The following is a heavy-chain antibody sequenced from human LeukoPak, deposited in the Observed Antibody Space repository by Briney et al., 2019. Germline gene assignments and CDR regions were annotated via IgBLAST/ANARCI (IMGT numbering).Heavy chain of an antibody. CDR2: ISGSGGST. Sequence: SLPLSCAASAFTSSTYALSWVRQAPGQGLEWVSSISGSGGSTDYGVSVKGRFTLSRGHFESTLYLHMSSLRADDTAIYYCARAGKAAAFDYWGQGTLVTVSS. CDR1: AFTSSTYA. D-gene: IGHD2-15*01. J-gene: IGHJ4*02. CDR3: ARAGKAAAFDY. V-gene: IGHV3-23*01.